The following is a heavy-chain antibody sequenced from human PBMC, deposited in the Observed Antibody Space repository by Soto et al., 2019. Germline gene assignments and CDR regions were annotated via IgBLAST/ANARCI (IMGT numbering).Heavy chain of an antibody. CDR1: GGSFSGYY. V-gene: IGHV4-34*01. J-gene: IGHJ6*02. CDR3: ARTRRYYYGMDV. Sequence: KPSETLSLTCAVYGGSFSGYYWSWIRQPPGKGLEWIGEINHSGSTNYNPSLKSRVTISVDTSKNQFSLKLSSVTAADTAVYYCARTRRYYYGMDVWGQGTTVTAP. CDR2: INHSGST.